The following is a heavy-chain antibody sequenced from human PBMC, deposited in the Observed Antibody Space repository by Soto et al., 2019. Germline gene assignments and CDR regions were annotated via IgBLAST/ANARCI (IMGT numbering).Heavy chain of an antibody. Sequence: ASVKVSCKASGYTFTSYAMHWVRQAPGQSLEWMGWINAGNGNTKYSQKFQGRVTITRDTSASTAYMELSSLRSEDTAVYYCARDLRLQRPYYFDYWGQGTLVTVSS. V-gene: IGHV1-3*01. J-gene: IGHJ4*02. D-gene: IGHD6-25*01. CDR3: ARDLRLQRPYYFDY. CDR1: GYTFTSYA. CDR2: INAGNGNT.